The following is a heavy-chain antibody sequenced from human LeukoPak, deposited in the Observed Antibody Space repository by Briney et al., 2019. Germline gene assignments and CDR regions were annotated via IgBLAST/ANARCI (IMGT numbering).Heavy chain of an antibody. CDR3: ARDPNGIFDGMDV. D-gene: IGHD2-15*01. CDR2: VKKDGSEK. J-gene: IGHJ6*02. CDR1: GFTFSSYS. V-gene: IGHV3-7*01. Sequence: GGSLRLSCAASGFTFSSYSMNWVRQAPGKGLEWVASVKKDGSEKYYVDSVKGRFTISRDNAKNSLYLQMNSLRAEDTAVYYCARDPNGIFDGMDVWGQGTTVTVSS.